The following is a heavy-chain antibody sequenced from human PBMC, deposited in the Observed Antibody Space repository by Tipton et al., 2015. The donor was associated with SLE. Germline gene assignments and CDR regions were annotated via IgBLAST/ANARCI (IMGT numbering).Heavy chain of an antibody. J-gene: IGHJ1*01. CDR3: ARGGYSYGLWGYFQH. CDR1: GYTFTGYY. D-gene: IGHD5-12*01. V-gene: IGHV1-2*02. CDR2: INPNSGGT. Sequence: QVQLVQSGAEVKKPGASVKVSCKASGYTFTGYYMHWVRQAPGQGLEWMGWINPNSGGTIYAQKFQGRVTMTRDTSTNTAYMELSRLRSDDTALYYCARGGYSYGLWGYFQHWGQGTLVTVSS.